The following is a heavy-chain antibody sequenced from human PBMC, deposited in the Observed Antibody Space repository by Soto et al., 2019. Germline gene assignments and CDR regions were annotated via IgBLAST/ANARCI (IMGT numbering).Heavy chain of an antibody. V-gene: IGHV3-7*03. Sequence: GGSLRLSCAASGFIFSDYWMSWVRQAPGKGPEWVANIKFDGSEKQYVDSVRGRFTISRDNSRNSLFLQMNSLRAGDTAVYYCGKERRGGGWFVCNYWGQGVLVTVSS. CDR1: GFIFSDYW. J-gene: IGHJ4*02. CDR2: IKFDGSEK. CDR3: GKERRGGGWFVCNY. D-gene: IGHD6-19*01.